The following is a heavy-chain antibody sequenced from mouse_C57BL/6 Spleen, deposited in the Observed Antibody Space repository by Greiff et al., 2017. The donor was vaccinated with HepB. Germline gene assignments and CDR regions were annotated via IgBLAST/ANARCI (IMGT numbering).Heavy chain of an antibody. CDR1: GYTFTSYW. CDR3: AREEKLLYYFDY. V-gene: IGHV1-52*01. Sequence: QVQLQQPGAELVRPGSSVKLSCKASGYTFTSYWMHWVKQRPIQGLEWIGNIDPSDSETHYNQKFKDKATLTVDKSSSTAYMLLSSLTSEDSAVYYCAREEKLLYYFDYWGQGTTLTVSS. J-gene: IGHJ2*01. CDR2: IDPSDSET.